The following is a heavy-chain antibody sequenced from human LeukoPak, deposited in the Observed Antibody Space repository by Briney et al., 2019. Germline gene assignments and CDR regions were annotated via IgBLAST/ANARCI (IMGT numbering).Heavy chain of an antibody. CDR3: ARGVWFGELYRDY. V-gene: IGHV4-34*01. CDR1: GGSFSGYY. D-gene: IGHD3-10*01. CDR2: INHSGST. J-gene: IGHJ4*02. Sequence: SETLSLTCAVCGGSFSGYYWSWIRQPPRKGGEWIGEINHSGSTNYNTSLTSRVTISVDTSKPQFSLKLSSVTAADTAVYYCARGVWFGELYRDYWGQGTLVTVSS.